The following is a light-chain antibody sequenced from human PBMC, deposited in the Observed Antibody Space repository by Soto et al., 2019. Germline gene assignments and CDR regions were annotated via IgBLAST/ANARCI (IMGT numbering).Light chain of an antibody. CDR2: GAS. CDR1: QSVTTSS. CDR3: QQYGSSPLT. V-gene: IGKV3-20*01. Sequence: EIVLTQSPGTLSLSPGERATLSCRASQSVTTSSLAWYQHKPGQAPRLLMYGASTRTTGIPDRFSGSGSGTDFTLTISRLEPEDFAVYYCQQYGSSPLTFGGGTKVDIK. J-gene: IGKJ4*01.